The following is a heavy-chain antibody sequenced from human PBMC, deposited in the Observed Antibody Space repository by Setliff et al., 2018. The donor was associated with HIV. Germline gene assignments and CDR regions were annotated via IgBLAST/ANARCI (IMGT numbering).Heavy chain of an antibody. J-gene: IGHJ4*02. V-gene: IGHV4-4*07. CDR2: IYTSGSA. D-gene: IGHD3-22*01. CDR1: GGSITGHY. CDR3: ATFDYYDSSGFYYGGGH. Sequence: PSETLSLTCTVSGGSITGHYWSWIRQPPGKGLEWIGHIYTSGSAEYSPSFRSRVTISVDTSKNQFSLKLNSVTAADTAVYYCATFDYYDSSGFYYGGGHWGQGTLVTVSS.